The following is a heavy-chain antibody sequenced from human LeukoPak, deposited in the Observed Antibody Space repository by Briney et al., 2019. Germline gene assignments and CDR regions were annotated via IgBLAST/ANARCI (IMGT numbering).Heavy chain of an antibody. Sequence: ASVTVSCKASGYTFTSYGISWVRQAPGQGLEWMGWISAYNGNTNYAQKLQGRVTMTTDTSTSTAYMELRSLRSDDTAVYYCARDRERVVATMGYYWGQGTLVTVSS. CDR1: GYTFTSYG. CDR3: ARDRERVVATMGYY. J-gene: IGHJ4*02. V-gene: IGHV1-18*01. CDR2: ISAYNGNT. D-gene: IGHD5-12*01.